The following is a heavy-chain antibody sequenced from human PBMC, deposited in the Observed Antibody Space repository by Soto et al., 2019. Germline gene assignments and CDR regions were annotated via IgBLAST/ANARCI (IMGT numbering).Heavy chain of an antibody. CDR2: INHSGST. V-gene: IGHV4-34*01. Sequence: KTSETLSLTCAVYGGSFSGYYWSWIRQPPGKGLEWIGEINHSGSTNYNPSLKSRVTISVDTSKNQFSLKLSSVTAADTAVYYCARAPYYDILTGYYSYYYYGMDVWGQGTSVTVSS. CDR1: GGSFSGYY. CDR3: ARAPYYDILTGYYSYYYYGMDV. D-gene: IGHD3-9*01. J-gene: IGHJ6*02.